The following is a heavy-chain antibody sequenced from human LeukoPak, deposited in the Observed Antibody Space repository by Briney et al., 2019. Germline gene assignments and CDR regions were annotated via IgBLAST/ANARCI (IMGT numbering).Heavy chain of an antibody. Sequence: WASVKVSCKASGYTFTGYYMHWVRQAPGQGLEWMGRINPNNGGTNYALKFQGRVTMTRDTSISTAYMELSRLRSDDTAVYYCAGGLGYDSSGYFVDFDYWGQGTLVTVSS. CDR3: AGGLGYDSSGYFVDFDY. J-gene: IGHJ4*02. CDR1: GYTFTGYY. D-gene: IGHD3-22*01. V-gene: IGHV1-2*06. CDR2: INPNNGGT.